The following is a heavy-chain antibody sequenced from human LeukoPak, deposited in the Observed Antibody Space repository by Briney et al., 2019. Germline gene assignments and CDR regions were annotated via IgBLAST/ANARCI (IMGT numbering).Heavy chain of an antibody. D-gene: IGHD6-19*01. CDR1: GYTFTTYD. Sequence: ASVKVSCKASGYTFTTYDINWVRQATGQGLEWMGWMSPNTGNTGYVQKFQGRVTKTRNTSISTAYMELSSLTSEDTAVYYCGAVTITTNPDYWGQGTLVTVSS. J-gene: IGHJ4*02. CDR3: GAVTITTNPDY. V-gene: IGHV1-8*01. CDR2: MSPNTGNT.